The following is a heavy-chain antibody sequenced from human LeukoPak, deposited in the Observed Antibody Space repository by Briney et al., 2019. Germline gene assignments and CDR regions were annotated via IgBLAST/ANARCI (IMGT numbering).Heavy chain of an antibody. V-gene: IGHV1-2*02. J-gene: IGHJ4*02. CDR3: ARDTYPGVGAPGY. CDR1: GYTLTGYY. Sequence: ASVKVSCKASGYTLTGYYMHWVRQAPGQGLEWMGWINPNSGGTNYAQQFQGRVTMNMDTSISTAYMELSRLRSDDTAVYYCARDTYPGVGAPGYWGQGTLVTVSS. D-gene: IGHD1-26*01. CDR2: INPNSGGT.